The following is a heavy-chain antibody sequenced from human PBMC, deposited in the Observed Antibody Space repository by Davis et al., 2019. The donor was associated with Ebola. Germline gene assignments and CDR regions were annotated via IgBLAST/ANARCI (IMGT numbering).Heavy chain of an antibody. CDR3: ARAQFPTTSDH. V-gene: IGHV1-18*04. D-gene: IGHD1-1*01. J-gene: IGHJ4*02. CDR1: GYTLTSYG. CDR2: INPHNNNT. Sequence: AASVKVSCKASGYTLTSYGISWVRQAPGQGLEWMGWINPHNNNTNYAQNVQGRVTMTTDTSTGTAYMEVGSLRSDDTAVYYCARAQFPTTSDHWGQGTLVSVSS.